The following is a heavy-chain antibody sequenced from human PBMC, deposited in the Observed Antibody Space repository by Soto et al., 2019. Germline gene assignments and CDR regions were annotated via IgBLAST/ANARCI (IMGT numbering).Heavy chain of an antibody. CDR3: ARALEEYYYDSSGYYSAF. Sequence: SVKVSCKASGGTFSTYAITWVRQAPGQGLEWMGGIIPIFGTAHYAQKFQGRVTITADESTSTAYMELSSLRSEDTAVYYCARALEEYYYDSSGYYSAFWGQGTLVPVSS. D-gene: IGHD3-22*01. V-gene: IGHV1-69*13. J-gene: IGHJ4*02. CDR2: IIPIFGTA. CDR1: GGTFSTYA.